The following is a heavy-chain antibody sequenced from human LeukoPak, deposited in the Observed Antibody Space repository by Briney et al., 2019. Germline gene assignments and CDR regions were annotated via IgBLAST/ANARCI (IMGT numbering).Heavy chain of an antibody. CDR2: IYHSGST. Sequence: SETLSLTCTVSGYSISSGYYWGWIRQPPGKGLEWIGSIYHSGSTYYNPSLKSRVTMSVDTSKNQFSLKLSSVTAADTAVYYCARAGDHLYWGQGALVTVSS. D-gene: IGHD7-27*01. CDR3: ARAGDHLY. V-gene: IGHV4-38-2*02. J-gene: IGHJ4*02. CDR1: GYSISSGYY.